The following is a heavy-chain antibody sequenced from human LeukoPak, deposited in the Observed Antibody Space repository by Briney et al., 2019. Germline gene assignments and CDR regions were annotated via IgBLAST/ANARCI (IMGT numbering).Heavy chain of an antibody. Sequence: SETLSLTCTVSGGSISSYYWSWIRQHPGKGLEWIGYIYYSGSTYYNPSLKSRVTISVDTSKNQFSLKLSSVTAADTAVYYCARAVVPAAIVVGLTPTFDYWGQGTLVTVSS. V-gene: IGHV4-59*06. CDR3: ARAVVPAAIVVGLTPTFDY. CDR1: GGSISSYY. D-gene: IGHD2-2*02. J-gene: IGHJ4*02. CDR2: IYYSGST.